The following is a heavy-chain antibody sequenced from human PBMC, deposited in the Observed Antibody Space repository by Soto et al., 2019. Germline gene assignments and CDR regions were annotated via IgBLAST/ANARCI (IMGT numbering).Heavy chain of an antibody. V-gene: IGHV1-18*04. CDR3: VRESGVAVIVKGGVAF. J-gene: IGHJ4*02. CDR2: ISGNNGKA. Sequence: VQLVQSGAEVKKPGASVKVSCKASGFTFSRHSISWVRQAPGQGLEWMGWISGNNGKAHYAAKFQDRVNMTTETSKKAAHMGVRRLRSGGPAIYYFVRESGVAVIVKGGVAFWGQGTVVTVSS. CDR1: GFTFSRHS. D-gene: IGHD3-16*01.